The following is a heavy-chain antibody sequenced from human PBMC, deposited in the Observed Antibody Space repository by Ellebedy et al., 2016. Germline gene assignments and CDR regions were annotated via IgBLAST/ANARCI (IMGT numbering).Heavy chain of an antibody. CDR1: GGSVSSDY. Sequence: SETLSLTCNVSGGSVSSDYWNWIRRPPGKGLEWIGYVFHTGTTNYNPSLKSRVTMSVDTSKSTFSLRLTSVTAADTAVYYCAKWNGGWYAFEVWGQGTMVTVSS. CDR3: AKWNGGWYAFEV. V-gene: IGHV4-59*02. J-gene: IGHJ3*01. D-gene: IGHD6-19*01. CDR2: VFHTGTT.